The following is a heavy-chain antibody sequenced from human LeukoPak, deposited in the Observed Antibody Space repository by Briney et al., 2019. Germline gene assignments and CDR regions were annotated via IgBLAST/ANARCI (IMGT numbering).Heavy chain of an antibody. Sequence: GGSLRLSCEASGFTFTSYAMSWVRQAPGQGLEWVGAISGSSGRTNYADSVKGRFIISRDKSKNTLYLQMNSLRAEDTALYYCAKWGCSGDNCYSFDYWGQGTLVTVSS. D-gene: IGHD2-15*01. CDR1: GFTFTSYA. V-gene: IGHV3-23*01. CDR3: AKWGCSGDNCYSFDY. CDR2: ISGSSGRT. J-gene: IGHJ4*02.